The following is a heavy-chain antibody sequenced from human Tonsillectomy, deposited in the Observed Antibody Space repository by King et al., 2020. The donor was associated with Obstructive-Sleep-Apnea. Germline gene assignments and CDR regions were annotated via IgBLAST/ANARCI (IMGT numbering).Heavy chain of an antibody. CDR3: ARDGGEGTAMAIYY. D-gene: IGHD5-18*01. J-gene: IGHJ4*02. CDR1: GFTFSSYA. Sequence: VQLVESGGGVVQPGRSLRLSCAASGFTFSSYAMHWVRQAPGKGLEWVAVISYDGSNKYYADSVKGRFTISRDNSKNTLDLQMNSLRAEDTAVYYCARDGGEGTAMAIYYWGQGTLVTVSS. CDR2: ISYDGSNK. V-gene: IGHV3-30*04.